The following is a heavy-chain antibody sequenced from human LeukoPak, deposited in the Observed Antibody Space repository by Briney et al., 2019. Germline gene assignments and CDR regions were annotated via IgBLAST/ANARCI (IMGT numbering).Heavy chain of an antibody. V-gene: IGHV1-2*02. CDR2: INPNSGGT. Sequence: ASVKVSCKASGYTFTNYYMHWVRQAPGQGLEWMGWINPNSGGTNYAQKFQGRVTMTTDTSISTAYMEVSRLRSDDTAVYYCARVRIGQQLDKYYYYAMDVWGQGTTVTVSS. CDR1: GYTFTNYY. CDR3: ARVRIGQQLDKYYYYAMDV. J-gene: IGHJ6*02. D-gene: IGHD6-13*01.